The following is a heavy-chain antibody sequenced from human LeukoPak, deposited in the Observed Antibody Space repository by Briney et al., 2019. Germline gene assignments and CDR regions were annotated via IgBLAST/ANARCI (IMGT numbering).Heavy chain of an antibody. CDR3: ASWGAGGNS. V-gene: IGHV3-7*01. J-gene: IGHJ4*02. Sequence: GVSLRLSCEASGFTLSTYWMNWVRHVPGKGLDWVANINPDGSGKRYVDSVKGRFTIARDNADKSLSLQMNSLRAEDAAVYYCASWGAGGNSWGQGTLVTVSS. D-gene: IGHD3-16*01. CDR2: INPDGSGK. CDR1: GFTLSTYW.